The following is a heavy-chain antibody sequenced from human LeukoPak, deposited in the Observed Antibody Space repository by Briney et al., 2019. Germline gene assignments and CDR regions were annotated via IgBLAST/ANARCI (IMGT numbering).Heavy chain of an antibody. CDR2: ITSSGSAT. D-gene: IGHD3-10*01. CDR1: GFTFSNYE. Sequence: PGGSLRLSCVGSGFTFSNYEMNWVRQAPGKGLEWVSYITSSGSATYYADSVKGRFTISRDNVKNSLYLQMSSLRAEDTAIYYCATSMSKVRTFDPWGQGALVTVSS. J-gene: IGHJ5*02. V-gene: IGHV3-48*03. CDR3: ATSMSKVRTFDP.